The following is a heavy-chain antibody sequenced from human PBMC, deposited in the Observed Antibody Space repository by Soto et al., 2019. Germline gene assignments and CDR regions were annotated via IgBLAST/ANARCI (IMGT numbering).Heavy chain of an antibody. D-gene: IGHD4-17*01. Sequence: GGSLRLSCAASGFTFSSYAMSWVRQAPGKGLEWVSSISVSGGSTYYADSVKGRFTISRDNSKNTLYLQVNSLRAEDTAVYYCAKDWADYGDYAYFFYWGQGTLVALSS. V-gene: IGHV3-23*01. CDR1: GFTFSSYA. CDR3: AKDWADYGDYAYFFY. CDR2: ISVSGGST. J-gene: IGHJ4*02.